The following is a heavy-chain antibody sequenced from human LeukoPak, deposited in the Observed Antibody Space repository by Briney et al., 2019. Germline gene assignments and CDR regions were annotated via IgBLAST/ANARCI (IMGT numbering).Heavy chain of an antibody. Sequence: PGGSLRLSCAASGFTFSRSWMHWVRQAPGKGLVWVSRINDDGSTTSYADSVKGRFTISRDNAKKTLFLQMNSLRAEDTAVYYCAELGITMIGGVWGKGTTVTISS. CDR1: GFTFSRSW. V-gene: IGHV3-74*01. J-gene: IGHJ6*04. D-gene: IGHD3-10*02. CDR2: INDDGSTT. CDR3: AELGITMIGGV.